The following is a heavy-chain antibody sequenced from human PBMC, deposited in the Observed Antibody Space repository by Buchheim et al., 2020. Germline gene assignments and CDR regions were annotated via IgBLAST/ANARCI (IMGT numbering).Heavy chain of an antibody. D-gene: IGHD3-10*01. CDR3: ARAVYGSGSYLYYYYGMDV. CDR1: GFTFRSYS. CDR2: ISSSSTTI. J-gene: IGHJ6*02. Sequence: EVQLVESGGGLVQPGGSLRLSCAASGFTFRSYSMNWVRQAPGKGLEWVSYISSSSTTIYYADSVKGRFTISRDNAKNSLYLQMNSLRAEDTAVYYCARAVYGSGSYLYYYYGMDVWGQGTT. V-gene: IGHV3-48*01.